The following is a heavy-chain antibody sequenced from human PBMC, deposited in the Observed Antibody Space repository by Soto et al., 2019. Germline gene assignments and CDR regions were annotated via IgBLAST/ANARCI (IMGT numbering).Heavy chain of an antibody. V-gene: IGHV3-23*01. J-gene: IGHJ5*02. CDR3: AKGSNIVVVAAAIYLGRPKWFDP. D-gene: IGHD2-2*01. Sequence: GGSLRLSCAASGFTFSSYAMSWVRQAPGKGLEWVSAISGSGGSTYYADSVKGRFTISRDNSKKTLYLQMNSLRAEDTAVYYCAKGSNIVVVAAAIYLGRPKWFDPWGQGTLVTVSS. CDR1: GFTFSSYA. CDR2: ISGSGGST.